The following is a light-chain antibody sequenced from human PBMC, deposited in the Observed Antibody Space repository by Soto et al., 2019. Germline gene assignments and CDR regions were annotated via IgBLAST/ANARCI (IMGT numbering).Light chain of an antibody. Sequence: DIQLTQSPSFLSPSVGYRVTISCRASQGISDYFAWYQQKPGKAPKLLIYGASTLQSGVPSRFSGSASGTEFTRTISSLQPEDFATYVCQQFNAYPLTFGGGTKLEIK. V-gene: IGKV1-9*01. CDR2: GAS. J-gene: IGKJ4*01. CDR3: QQFNAYPLT. CDR1: QGISDY.